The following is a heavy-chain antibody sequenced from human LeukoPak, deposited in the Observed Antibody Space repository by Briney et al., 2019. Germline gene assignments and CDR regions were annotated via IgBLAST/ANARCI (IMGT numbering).Heavy chain of an antibody. CDR2: INHSGRT. CDR3: ASGGAAAVDY. Sequence: SETLSLTCAVYGGSFSGYYWSWIRQPPGKGLEWIGEINHSGRTNYNPSLKSRVTISVDTSKNQFSLKLSSVTAADTAVYYCASGGAAAVDYWGQGTLVTVSS. V-gene: IGHV4-34*01. D-gene: IGHD6-13*01. CDR1: GGSFSGYY. J-gene: IGHJ4*02.